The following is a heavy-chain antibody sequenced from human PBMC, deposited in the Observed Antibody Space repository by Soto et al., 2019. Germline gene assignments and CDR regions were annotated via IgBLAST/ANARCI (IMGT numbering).Heavy chain of an antibody. CDR3: AGDWAAAGPFDY. V-gene: IGHV1-18*01. CDR2: ISAYNGNT. J-gene: IGHJ4*02. D-gene: IGHD6-13*01. CDR1: GYTFTSYG. Sequence: QVQLVQSGAEVKKPGASVKVSCKASGYTFTSYGISWVRQAPGQGLEWMGWISAYNGNTNYAQKLQGRVTMTTDTSTSTAYMGLRSQKSADTSVDCGAGDWAAAGPFDYWGQGTLVTVSS.